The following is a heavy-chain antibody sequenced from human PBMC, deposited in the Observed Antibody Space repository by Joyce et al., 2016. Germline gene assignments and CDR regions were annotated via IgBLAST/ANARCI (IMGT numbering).Heavy chain of an antibody. V-gene: IGHV1-46*01. Sequence: QVQLVQSGSEVKKPGASVTVSCKASGYSFTSYYIQWVRQAPGQGLEWMGMITTSGGSTNNEQKFQGRVSLTRDTSTSTVHMELKNLRSADTAVYCCARDPAGYGDPFDYWGQGTLVTVSS. J-gene: IGHJ4*02. CDR3: ARDPAGYGDPFDY. CDR1: GYSFTSYY. CDR2: ITTSGGST. D-gene: IGHD4-17*01.